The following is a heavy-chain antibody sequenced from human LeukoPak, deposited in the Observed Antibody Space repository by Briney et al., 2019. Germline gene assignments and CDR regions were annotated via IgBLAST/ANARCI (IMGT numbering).Heavy chain of an antibody. CDR1: GFTFSSYG. J-gene: IGHJ4*02. CDR2: ISYDGCNK. Sequence: GGSLRLSCAASGFTFSSYGMHWVRQAPGKGLEWVAVISYDGCNKYYADSVKGRFTISRDNSKNTLYLQMNSLRAEDTAVYYCAKDQGSGWYAHPFDYWGQGTLVTVSS. V-gene: IGHV3-30*18. CDR3: AKDQGSGWYAHPFDY. D-gene: IGHD6-19*01.